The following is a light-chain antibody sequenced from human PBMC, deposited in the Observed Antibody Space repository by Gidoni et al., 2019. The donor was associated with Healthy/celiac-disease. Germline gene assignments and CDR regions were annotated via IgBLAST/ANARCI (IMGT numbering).Light chain of an antibody. V-gene: IGLV2-11*01. Sequence: QSALTQPRSVSGSPGQSVTIPCTGTSSDVGGYNSVSWYQPHPGKAPKLMIYDVSKRPSGVPDRFSGSKSGNTASLTISGLQAEDEADYYCCSYAGSYTFVVFGGGTKLTVL. J-gene: IGLJ2*01. CDR3: CSYAGSYTFVV. CDR1: SSDVGGYNS. CDR2: DVS.